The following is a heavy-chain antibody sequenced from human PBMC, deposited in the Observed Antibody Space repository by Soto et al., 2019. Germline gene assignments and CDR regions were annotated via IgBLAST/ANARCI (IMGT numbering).Heavy chain of an antibody. CDR3: TINDY. Sequence: PGGSLRLSCTASGFTFSDAWMTWVRQAPGKGLEWVGRIKGKSDGGTVEYAAPVKGRIIMTRDDSKSMLYIHMNSLKTEDTAMYYCTINDYWGQGTLVTVSS. J-gene: IGHJ4*02. V-gene: IGHV3-15*01. CDR2: IKGKSDGGTV. CDR1: GFTFSDAW.